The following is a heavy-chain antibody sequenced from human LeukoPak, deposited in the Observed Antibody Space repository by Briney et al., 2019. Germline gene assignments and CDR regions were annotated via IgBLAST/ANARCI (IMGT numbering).Heavy chain of an antibody. CDR1: GFTFSIYS. D-gene: IGHD2-2*01. CDR3: ATRRSESCSSTKCYYNRDFNY. CDR2: ISSRSSSL. Sequence: GGSLRLSCAASGFTFSIYSMSWVRQAPGKGLEWVSSISSRSSSLYYADSVKGRFTISRDNAKNSLYLQMNSLRAEDTAVYYCATRRSESCSSTKCYYNRDFNYWDQGTLVTVSS. V-gene: IGHV3-21*01. J-gene: IGHJ4*02.